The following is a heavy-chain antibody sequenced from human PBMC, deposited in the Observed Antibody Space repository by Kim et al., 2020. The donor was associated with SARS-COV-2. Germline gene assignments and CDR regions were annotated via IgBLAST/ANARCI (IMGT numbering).Heavy chain of an antibody. CDR3: AREGYASGTMGDFDY. D-gene: IGHD3-10*01. V-gene: IGHV3-30*04. J-gene: IGHJ4*02. Sequence: GGSLRLSCLASGFTFSSYAMSWIRQAPGKGPEWVAVTSSDGSIIYYADSVKCRFTISRANSRNTLYLDMDSLSAQDTAIYYCAREGYASGTMGDFDYWGQGTLVTVSS. CDR2: TSSDGSII. CDR1: GFTFSSYA.